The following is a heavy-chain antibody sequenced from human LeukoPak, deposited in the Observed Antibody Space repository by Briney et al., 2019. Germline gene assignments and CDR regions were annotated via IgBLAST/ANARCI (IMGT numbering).Heavy chain of an antibody. CDR2: VYYTGST. Sequence: PSETLSLTCTVSNDSISSGYYWGWIRLPPGKGLEWIGSVYYTGSTYYNPSLKSRVTISVDTSKNQFSLRLSSVTAAGTAVYYCARDRGYGDYAFEAWGQGTLVTVSS. CDR1: NDSISSGYY. V-gene: IGHV4-38-2*02. CDR3: ARDRGYGDYAFEA. J-gene: IGHJ5*02. D-gene: IGHD4-17*01.